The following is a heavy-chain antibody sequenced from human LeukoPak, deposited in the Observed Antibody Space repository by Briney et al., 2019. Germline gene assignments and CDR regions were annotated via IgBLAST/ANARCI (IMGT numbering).Heavy chain of an antibody. J-gene: IGHJ4*02. V-gene: IGHV3-23*01. CDR3: AKDLGYSSSWYYFDY. Sequence: GGSLRLSCAASGFTFSSYAMSWVRQAPGKGLEWVSAISGSGGSTYYADSVKGRLTISRDNSKNTLYLQMNSLRAEDTAVYYCAKDLGYSSSWYYFDYWGQGTLVTVSS. D-gene: IGHD6-13*01. CDR1: GFTFSSYA. CDR2: ISGSGGST.